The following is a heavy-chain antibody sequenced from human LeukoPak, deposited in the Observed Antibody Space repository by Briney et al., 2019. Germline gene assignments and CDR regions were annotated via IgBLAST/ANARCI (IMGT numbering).Heavy chain of an antibody. CDR1: GFTFSSYW. V-gene: IGHV3-7*01. CDR3: ARDRDYYDSSGYYYLSDY. Sequence: GGSLRLSCAASGFTFSSYWMSWVRQAPGKGLEWVANIKQDGSEKYYVDSVKGRLTISRDNAKNSLYLQMNSLRAEDTAVYYCARDRDYYDSSGYYYLSDYWGQGTLVTVSS. CDR2: IKQDGSEK. J-gene: IGHJ4*02. D-gene: IGHD3-22*01.